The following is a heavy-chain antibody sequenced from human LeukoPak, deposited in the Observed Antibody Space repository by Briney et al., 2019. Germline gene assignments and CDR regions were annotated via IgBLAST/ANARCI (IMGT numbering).Heavy chain of an antibody. V-gene: IGHV3-9*01. D-gene: IGHD3-10*01. Sequence: RRSLRLSCAASGFTFGDYCMHWVRQPPGKGRWWVSAINWNIEPIHYADSVRGRFTISRDNAKNSLYLQMNSLRVEDTAFYYCTKDISSGRPAPYGMDVWGHGTMVTVSS. CDR3: TKDISSGRPAPYGMDV. CDR1: GFTFGDYC. CDR2: INWNIEPI. J-gene: IGHJ6*02.